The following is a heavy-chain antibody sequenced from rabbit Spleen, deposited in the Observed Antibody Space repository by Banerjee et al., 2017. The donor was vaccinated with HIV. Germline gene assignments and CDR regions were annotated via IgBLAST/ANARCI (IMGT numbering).Heavy chain of an antibody. J-gene: IGHJ6*01. Sequence: QSLEESGGDLVKPGASLTLTCTASGFSFSSSYWICWVRQAPGKGLEWIACIYTGSSGNTYYASWAKGRFTISKTSSTVDLKMTSLTAADTATYFCARDSGSSFSSYGMDLWGPGTLVTVS. CDR3: ARDSGSSFSSYGMDL. CDR1: GFSFSSSYW. CDR2: IYTGSSGNT. V-gene: IGHV1S40*01. D-gene: IGHD8-1*01.